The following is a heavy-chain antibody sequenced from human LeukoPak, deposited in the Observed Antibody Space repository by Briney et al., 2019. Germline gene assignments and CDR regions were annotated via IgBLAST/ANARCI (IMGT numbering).Heavy chain of an antibody. D-gene: IGHD5-12*01. CDR3: ARLSGSPYFDY. V-gene: IGHV3-48*03. CDR2: ISSSGSTI. CDR1: GFTFSSYA. Sequence: GGSLRLSCAASGFTFSSYAMSWVRQAPGKGLEWVSYISSSGSTIYYADSVKGRFTISRDNAKNSLYLQMNSLRAEDTAVYYCARLSGSPYFDYWGQGTLVTVSS. J-gene: IGHJ4*02.